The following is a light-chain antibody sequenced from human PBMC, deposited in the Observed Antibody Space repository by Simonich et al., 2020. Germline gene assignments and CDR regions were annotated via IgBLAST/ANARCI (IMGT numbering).Light chain of an antibody. CDR1: ALPKKY. CDR2: EDS. V-gene: IGLV3-10*01. Sequence: SYELTQPPLVSVSPGQTARNTCSGDALPKKYAYWYQQKSGQAPVLVIYEDSKRPSGIPERISGSSSGTMATLTISGAQVDDEADYYCYSTDSSGNHTVFGGGTKLTVL. CDR3: YSTDSSGNHTV. J-gene: IGLJ2*01.